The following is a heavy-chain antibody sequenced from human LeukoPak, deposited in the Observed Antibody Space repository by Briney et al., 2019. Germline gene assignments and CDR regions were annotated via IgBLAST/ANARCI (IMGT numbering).Heavy chain of an antibody. J-gene: IGHJ4*02. CDR1: GYTFTDSY. CDR3: AYLPTLEKVKRQWLPPGVY. CDR2: ISPNSGGT. D-gene: IGHD6-19*01. Sequence: ASVKVSCKASGYTFTDSYIHWVGQAPGQGLEWMGWISPNSGGTNYAQKFQGRVTLTRDTSISTAYMELSTLRSDDTAVYYCAYLPTLEKVKRQWLPPGVYWGQGTLVTVSS. V-gene: IGHV1-2*02.